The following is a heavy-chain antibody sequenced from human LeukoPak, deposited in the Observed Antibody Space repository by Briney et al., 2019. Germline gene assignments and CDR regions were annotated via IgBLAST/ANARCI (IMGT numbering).Heavy chain of an antibody. CDR1: GFTFSSYS. CDR3: ARDLSGNDYGDLNAFDI. Sequence: PGGSLRLSCAASGFTFSSYSMNWVRQAPGKGLEWVSYISSSSSTIYYADSVKGRFTISRDNAKNSLYLQMNSLRAEDTAVYYCARDLSGNDYGDLNAFDIWGQGTMVTVSS. V-gene: IGHV3-48*04. D-gene: IGHD4-17*01. CDR2: ISSSSSTI. J-gene: IGHJ3*02.